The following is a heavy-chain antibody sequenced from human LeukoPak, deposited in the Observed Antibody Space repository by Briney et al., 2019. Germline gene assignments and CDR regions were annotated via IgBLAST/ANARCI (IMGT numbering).Heavy chain of an antibody. CDR3: ARGYYGSGSYFDY. D-gene: IGHD3-10*01. V-gene: IGHV4-59*01. CDR1: GGSISSYY. J-gene: IGHJ4*02. CDR2: IYYSGST. Sequence: SETPSLTCTVSGGSISSYYWSWIRQPPGKGLEWIGYIYYSGSTHYNPSLKSRVTISVDTSKNQFSLKLSSVTAADTAVYYCARGYYGSGSYFDYWGQGTLVTVSS.